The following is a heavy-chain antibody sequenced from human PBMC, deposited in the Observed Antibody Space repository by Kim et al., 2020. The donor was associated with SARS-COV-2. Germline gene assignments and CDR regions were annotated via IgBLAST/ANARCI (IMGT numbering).Heavy chain of an antibody. Sequence: GGSLRLSCAASGFTFSSYSMNWVRQAPGKGLEWVSSISSSSSYIYYADSVKGRFTISRDNAKNSLYLQMNSRRAEDTAVYYCAREGRITIFGVVIPKDYYMDVWGKGTTVTVSS. J-gene: IGHJ6*03. CDR2: ISSSSSYI. D-gene: IGHD3-3*01. CDR3: AREGRITIFGVVIPKDYYMDV. V-gene: IGHV3-21*01. CDR1: GFTFSSYS.